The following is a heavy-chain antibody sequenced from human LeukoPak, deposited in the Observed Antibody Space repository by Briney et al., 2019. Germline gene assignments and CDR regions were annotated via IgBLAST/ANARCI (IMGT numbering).Heavy chain of an antibody. V-gene: IGHV1-2*02. Sequence: ASVKVSCKASGYTFTGYYMHWVRQAPGQGLEWMGWINPNSGGTNYAQKFQGRVTMTRDTSISTAYMELSRLRSDDTAVYYCARDYYGSGPWYYYYYMDVWGKGTTVTVSS. CDR2: INPNSGGT. CDR1: GYTFTGYY. CDR3: ARDYYGSGPWYYYYYMDV. J-gene: IGHJ6*03. D-gene: IGHD3-10*01.